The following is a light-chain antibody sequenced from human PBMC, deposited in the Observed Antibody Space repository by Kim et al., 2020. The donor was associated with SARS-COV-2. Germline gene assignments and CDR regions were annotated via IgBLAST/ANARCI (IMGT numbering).Light chain of an antibody. CDR1: QVICSY. J-gene: IGKJ4*01. V-gene: IGKV1-9*01. Sequence: ATIGDRVNIPCRASQVICSYFAWYQQKPGKAPKLLIYDSSTLHSGVPSRFSGSGSGTEFTLTISSLQPEDFATYYCQQLNSSPLTFGGGTKVDIK. CDR3: QQLNSSPLT. CDR2: DSS.